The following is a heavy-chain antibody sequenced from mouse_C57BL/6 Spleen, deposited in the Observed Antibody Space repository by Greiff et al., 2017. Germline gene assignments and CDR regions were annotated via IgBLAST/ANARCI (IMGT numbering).Heavy chain of an antibody. D-gene: IGHD2-4*01. J-gene: IGHJ3*01. V-gene: IGHV1-7*01. CDR3: AREGGDYDVWFAY. CDR1: GYTFTSYC. Sequence: QVQLQQSGAELAKPGASVKLSCKASGYTFTSYCMHWVKQRPGPGLEWIGYLNPSSGYTKYNQKFKDQATLTANKSSSTAYMQLSRLTYEDSAVYYCAREGGDYDVWFAYWGQGTLVTVSA. CDR2: LNPSSGYT.